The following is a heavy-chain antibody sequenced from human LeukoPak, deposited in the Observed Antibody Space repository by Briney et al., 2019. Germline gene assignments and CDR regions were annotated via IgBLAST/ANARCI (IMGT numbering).Heavy chain of an antibody. CDR3: AKWGDYDVLTGYYVSDY. D-gene: IGHD3-9*01. Sequence: GGSLRLSCAASGFTFSNYAMSWVRQAPGKGLEWVSAITGGGSGIYYADTMKSRFTISRDNSKNTLYLQINSLRAEDTAVYYCAKWGDYDVLTGYYVSDYWGQGTLVTVSS. V-gene: IGHV3-23*01. CDR2: ITGGGSGI. J-gene: IGHJ4*02. CDR1: GFTFSNYA.